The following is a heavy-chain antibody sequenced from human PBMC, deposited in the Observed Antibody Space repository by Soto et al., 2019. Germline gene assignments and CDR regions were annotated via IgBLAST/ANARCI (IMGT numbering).Heavy chain of an antibody. CDR1: GGTFSSYT. D-gene: IGHD3-3*01. V-gene: IGHV1-69*08. Sequence: QVQLVQSGAEVKKPGSSVKVSCKASGGTFSSYTISWVRQAPGQGLEWMGRIIPILGIAKYAQKFQGRVEITEDKATRPVYMEMSSQRSEETAVYYCEKDWSVQGYIMGRYYFEYGDKCALVSVS. CDR2: IIPILGIA. CDR3: EKDWSVQGYIMGRYYFEY. J-gene: IGHJ4*02.